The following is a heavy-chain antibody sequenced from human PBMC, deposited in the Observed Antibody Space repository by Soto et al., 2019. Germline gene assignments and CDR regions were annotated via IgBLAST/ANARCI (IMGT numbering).Heavy chain of an antibody. CDR1: GYTFTSYG. D-gene: IGHD6-19*01. Sequence: ASVKVSCKASGYTFTSYGISWVRRAPGQGLEWMGWISAYNGNTNYAQKLQGRVTMTTDTSTSTAYMELRSLRSDDTAVYYCARDRRREQWLVDWFDPWGQGTLVTVSS. V-gene: IGHV1-18*01. J-gene: IGHJ5*02. CDR3: ARDRRREQWLVDWFDP. CDR2: ISAYNGNT.